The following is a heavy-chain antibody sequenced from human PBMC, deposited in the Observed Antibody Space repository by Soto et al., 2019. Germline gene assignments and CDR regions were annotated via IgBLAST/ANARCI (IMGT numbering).Heavy chain of an antibody. Sequence: EVQLVESGGGLVQPGGSLRLSCAASGFTFSSYDMHWVRQATGKGLEWVSAIGTAGDTYYPGSVKGRFTISRENAKNSLHLQMNSLRAGDTAVYYCARGMGYYYHMDVWGKGTTVTVSS. CDR3: ARGMGYYYHMDV. D-gene: IGHD2-8*01. V-gene: IGHV3-13*01. CDR2: IGTAGDT. CDR1: GFTFSSYD. J-gene: IGHJ6*03.